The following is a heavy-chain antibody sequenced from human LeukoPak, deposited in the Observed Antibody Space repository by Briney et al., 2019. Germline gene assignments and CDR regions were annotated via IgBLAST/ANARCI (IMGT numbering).Heavy chain of an antibody. Sequence: GGSLRLSCAASGFTFSSYWMSWVRQAPGKGLEWVANIKQDGSEKYYVDSVKGRFTISRDNAKNSLYLQMNSLRAEDTAVYYCARRPIILYDSSGYYYSRARTWFDPWGQGTLVTVSS. V-gene: IGHV3-7*01. CDR2: IKQDGSEK. CDR1: GFTFSSYW. J-gene: IGHJ5*02. D-gene: IGHD3-22*01. CDR3: ARRPIILYDSSGYYYSRARTWFDP.